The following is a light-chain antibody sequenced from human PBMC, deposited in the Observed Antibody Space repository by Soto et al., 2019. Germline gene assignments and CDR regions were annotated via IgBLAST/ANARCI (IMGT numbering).Light chain of an antibody. Sequence: EIVMAQSRATLCLAPGESTSRCCRASQSVTTNLAWYQQKPGQAPRLLIYGASIRATGIPARFSGSGSGTEFTLTICSLQSEDFAVYYCQQYNDWPPSTLGQGTKVDIK. V-gene: IGKV3-15*01. CDR1: QSVTTN. CDR2: GAS. J-gene: IGKJ2*01. CDR3: QQYNDWPPST.